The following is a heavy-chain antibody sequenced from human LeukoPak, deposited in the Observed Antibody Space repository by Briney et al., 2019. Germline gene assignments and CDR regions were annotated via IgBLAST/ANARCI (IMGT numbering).Heavy chain of an antibody. CDR1: GFTFSSYA. CDR2: ISGSGGST. CDR3: AKDIRTGYYYGSGSYLGPYYFDY. V-gene: IGHV3-23*01. D-gene: IGHD3-10*01. J-gene: IGHJ4*02. Sequence: GGSLRLSCAASGFTFSSYAMSWVRQAPGKGLEWVSAISGSGGSTYYADSVKGRFTISRDNSKNTLYLQINSLRAEDTAVYYCAKDIRTGYYYGSGSYLGPYYFDYWGQGTLVTVSS.